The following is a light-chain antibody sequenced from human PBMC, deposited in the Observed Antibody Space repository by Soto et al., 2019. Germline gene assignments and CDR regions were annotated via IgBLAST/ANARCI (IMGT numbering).Light chain of an antibody. J-gene: IGLJ1*01. Sequence: QSVLAQPASVSGSPGQSITISCTGTSTDVGAYNYVSWYQQHPGKAPKLIISDVTDRPSEVSNRFSGSKSGNTASLTISGLQAEDEADYYCSSYASSRLYVFGTGTKVTVL. CDR1: STDVGAYNY. CDR3: SSYASSRLYV. CDR2: DVT. V-gene: IGLV2-14*01.